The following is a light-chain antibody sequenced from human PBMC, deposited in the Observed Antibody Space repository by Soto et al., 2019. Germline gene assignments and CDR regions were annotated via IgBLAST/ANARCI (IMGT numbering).Light chain of an antibody. Sequence: EIVFSQSPGTLSFSPGERATVSCRASQSVSRNYLVWYQQKPGQAPRLLIYGASGRATGIPDRFSGSGSGTDFTLTISRLEPEDFAVYYCQQYGSLWTFGQGTKVDIK. J-gene: IGKJ1*01. CDR2: GAS. V-gene: IGKV3-20*01. CDR1: QSVSRNY. CDR3: QQYGSLWT.